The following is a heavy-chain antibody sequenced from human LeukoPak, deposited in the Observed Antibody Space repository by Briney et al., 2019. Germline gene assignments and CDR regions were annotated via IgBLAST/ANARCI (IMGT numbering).Heavy chain of an antibody. V-gene: IGHV4-59*08. Sequence: SETLSLSCIVSVASMSANFWAWIRQPPGMGLEYIGNIYYSGSTYYNPSLKSRVTISVDTSKTQFSLKLSSVTAADTAVYYCAIRAKESGENAFFIWGQGTMVTVSS. CDR1: VASMSANF. CDR2: IYYSGST. CDR3: AIRAKESGENAFFI. J-gene: IGHJ3*02. D-gene: IGHD2-15*01.